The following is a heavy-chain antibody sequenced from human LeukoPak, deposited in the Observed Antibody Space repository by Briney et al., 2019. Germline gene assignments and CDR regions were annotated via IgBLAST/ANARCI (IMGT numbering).Heavy chain of an antibody. CDR1: GFTFSSYS. J-gene: IGHJ4*02. Sequence: GGSLSLSCAASGFTFSSYSMNWVRQAPGKGLEWVSSISSSSSYIYYADSVKGRFTISRDNAKNSLYLQMNSLRAEDTAVYYCARDLRGWFGALLPYYFDYWGQGTLVTVSS. V-gene: IGHV3-21*01. CDR3: ARDLRGWFGALLPYYFDY. CDR2: ISSSSSYI. D-gene: IGHD3-10*01.